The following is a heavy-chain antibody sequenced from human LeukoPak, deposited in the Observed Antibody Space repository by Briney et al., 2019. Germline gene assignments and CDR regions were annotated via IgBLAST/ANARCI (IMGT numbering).Heavy chain of an antibody. CDR1: GYTFISYY. CDR3: VRDLFAYDSSGYYFDY. D-gene: IGHD3-22*01. J-gene: IGHJ4*02. V-gene: IGHV1-46*01. Sequence: ASVKVSCKASGYTFISYYMHWVRQAPGRGLEWMGIINPRGGSTSYAQKFQGRVTLTRDTSTSTVYMELSSLRSEDTAVYYCVRDLFAYDSSGYYFDYWGQGTLVTVSS. CDR2: INPRGGST.